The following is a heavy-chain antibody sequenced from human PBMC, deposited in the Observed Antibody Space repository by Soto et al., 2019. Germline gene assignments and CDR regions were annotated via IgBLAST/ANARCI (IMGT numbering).Heavy chain of an antibody. D-gene: IGHD3-3*01. CDR2: IDPSDSYT. J-gene: IGHJ6*02. Sequence: GESLKISCKGSTDFFMSSWINCFLQTPVKGLEWMGRIDPSDSYTNYNPSFEGHVTISVDTSLTTAFLQWSSLKASDTAMYYCARNTSQLYGFWSGSRETKGDYGMDVWGQGTTVTVSS. V-gene: IGHV5-10-1*01. CDR3: ARNTSQLYGFWSGSRETKGDYGMDV. CDR1: TDFFMSSW.